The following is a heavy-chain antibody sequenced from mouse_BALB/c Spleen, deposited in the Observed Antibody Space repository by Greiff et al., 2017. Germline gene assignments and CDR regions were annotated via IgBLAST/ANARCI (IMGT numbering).Heavy chain of an antibody. J-gene: IGHJ2*01. CDR3: ARAYYYGSSYYFDY. V-gene: IGHV1-69*01. D-gene: IGHD1-1*01. CDR1: GYTFTDYW. CDR2: IDTSDSYT. Sequence: QVQLQQPGAELVMPGASVKMSCKASGYTFTDYWMHWVKQRPGQGLEWIGAIDTSDSYTSYNQKFKGKATLTVDESSSTAYMQLSSLTSEDSAVYYCARAYYYGSSYYFDYWGQGTTLTVSS.